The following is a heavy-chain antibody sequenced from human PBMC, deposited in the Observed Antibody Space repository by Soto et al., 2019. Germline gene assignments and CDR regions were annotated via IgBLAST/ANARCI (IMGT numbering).Heavy chain of an antibody. CDR3: AKSRYYYDSSGYPGLVYFDY. D-gene: IGHD3-22*01. CDR2: TYYRSKWYN. CDR1: GDSVSSNSAA. V-gene: IGHV6-1*01. J-gene: IGHJ4*02. Sequence: SQTLSLTCAISGDSVSSNSAAWNWSRQSPSRGLEWLGRTYYRSKWYNDYAVSVKSRITINPDTSKNQFSLQLNSVTPEDTAVYYCAKSRYYYDSSGYPGLVYFDYWGQGTLVTVSS.